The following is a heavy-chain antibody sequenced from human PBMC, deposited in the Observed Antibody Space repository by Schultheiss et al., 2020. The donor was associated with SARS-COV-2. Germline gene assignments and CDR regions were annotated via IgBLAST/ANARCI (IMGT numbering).Heavy chain of an antibody. CDR3: ATALPPRGPNYYYYYMDV. CDR2: IVVGSGNT. Sequence: SVKVSCKASGFTFTSSAMQWVRQARGQRLEWIGWIVVGSGNTNYAQKFQERVTITRDMSTSTAYMELSSLRSEDTAVYYCATALPPRGPNYYYYYMDVWGKGTTVTVSS. D-gene: IGHD1-26*01. J-gene: IGHJ6*03. CDR1: GFTFTSSA. V-gene: IGHV1-58*02.